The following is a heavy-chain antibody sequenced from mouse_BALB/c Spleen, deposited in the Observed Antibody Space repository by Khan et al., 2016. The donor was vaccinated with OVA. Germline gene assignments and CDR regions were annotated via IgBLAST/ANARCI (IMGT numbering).Heavy chain of an antibody. V-gene: IGHV1-9*01. D-gene: IGHD2-14*01. J-gene: IGHJ1*01. CDR2: ILPGSGIN. CDR3: ASSRGVRRWYFDV. Sequence: QVQLQQSGAELMKPGASVKISCKATGYTFSSYWIEWVKQRPGHGLEWIGEILPGSGINNYNEKFKGKATFNADTSSNTAYMQLSSRTSEDSAFYYCASSRGVRRWYFDVWGAGTTVTVSS. CDR1: GYTFSSYW.